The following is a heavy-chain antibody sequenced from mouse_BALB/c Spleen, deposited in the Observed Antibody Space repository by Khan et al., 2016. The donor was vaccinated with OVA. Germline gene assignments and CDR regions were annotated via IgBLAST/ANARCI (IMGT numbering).Heavy chain of an antibody. V-gene: IGHV1S137*01. CDR1: GYTFTDFA. CDR2: ISTYYGDA. Sequence: VQLQESGAELVRPGVSVKISCKGSGYTFTDFAMHWVKQSHAKSLEWLGVISTYYGDADYNHKFRDKATMTVDTSSSTAYMELAGLTSEDSAIYYCVRGSGKSRFAYWGQGTLVTVSA. CDR3: VRGSGKSRFAY. D-gene: IGHD1-3*01. J-gene: IGHJ3*01.